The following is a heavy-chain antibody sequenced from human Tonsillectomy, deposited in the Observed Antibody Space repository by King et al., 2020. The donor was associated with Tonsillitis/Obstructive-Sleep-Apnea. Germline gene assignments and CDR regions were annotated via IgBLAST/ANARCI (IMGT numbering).Heavy chain of an antibody. J-gene: IGHJ3*02. CDR1: GGSISSYY. CDR3: ARDLLRXSXXXXXGGDXAFXI. Sequence: VQLQESGPGLVKPSETLYLTCTVSGGSISSYYWSWIRQPPGKGLEWIGYIYYSGSTNYNPSLKSRVTISVDTSTNQFSXKLSSVTPAATAWFYCARDLLRXSXXXXXGGDXAFXIWGXXXXVTXSS. V-gene: IGHV4-59*01. CDR2: IYYSGST.